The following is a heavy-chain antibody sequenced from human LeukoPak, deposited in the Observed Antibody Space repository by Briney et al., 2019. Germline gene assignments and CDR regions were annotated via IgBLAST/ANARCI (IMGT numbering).Heavy chain of an antibody. D-gene: IGHD3-22*01. CDR1: GGTFSSYA. CDR3: ARGNPYYYDSSGYYLEDAFDI. V-gene: IGHV1-69*13. J-gene: IGHJ3*02. CDR2: IIPIFGTA. Sequence: SVKVSCKASGGTFSSYAISWVRQAPGQGLEWMGGIIPIFGTANYAQKFQGRVTITADESTSTAYMELSSLRSEDTAVYYCARGNPYYYDSSGYYLEDAFDIWGQGTMVTVSS.